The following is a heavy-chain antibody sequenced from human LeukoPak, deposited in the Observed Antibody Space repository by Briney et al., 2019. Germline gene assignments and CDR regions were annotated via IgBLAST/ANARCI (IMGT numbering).Heavy chain of an antibody. J-gene: IGHJ3*01. Sequence: GGSLRLSCAASGFTFSSYAMSWVRQAPGKGLEWVSTISGTGSTTFYADSVKGRFTISRDNSKNSLYLQMNSLRAEDTALYYCAKDRGGSSQLGDAFDVWGHGTMVTVSS. CDR1: GFTFSSYA. D-gene: IGHD2-15*01. V-gene: IGHV3-23*01. CDR2: ISGTGSTT. CDR3: AKDRGGSSQLGDAFDV.